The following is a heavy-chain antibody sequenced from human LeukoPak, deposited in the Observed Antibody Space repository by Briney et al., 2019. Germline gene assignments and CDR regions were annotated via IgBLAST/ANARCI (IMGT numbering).Heavy chain of an antibody. D-gene: IGHD2-2*01. CDR3: ARALRCSSTSCSLGKDYWFDP. Sequence: KPSQTLSLTCTVSGGSINSGSYYWSWIRQPAGRGLEWIGHIYTSGSTNYNPSLKSRVTISVDTSKNQFSLKLSSVTAADTAVYYYARALRCSSTSCSLGKDYWFDPWGQGTLVTVSS. J-gene: IGHJ5*02. V-gene: IGHV4-61*09. CDR2: IYTSGST. CDR1: GGSINSGSYY.